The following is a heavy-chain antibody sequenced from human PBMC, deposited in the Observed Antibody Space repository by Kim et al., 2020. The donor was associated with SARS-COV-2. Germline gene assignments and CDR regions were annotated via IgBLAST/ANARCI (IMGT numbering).Heavy chain of an antibody. CDR3: ARVSRWLRFKDRENAFDI. CDR2: INHSGST. V-gene: IGHV4-34*01. CDR1: GGSFSGYY. D-gene: IGHD5-12*01. J-gene: IGHJ3*02. Sequence: SETLSLTCAVYGGSFSGYYWSWIRQPPGKGLEWIGEINHSGSTNYNPSLKSRVTISVDTSKNQFSLKLSSVTAADTAVYYCARVSRWLRFKDRENAFDIWGQGTMVTVSS.